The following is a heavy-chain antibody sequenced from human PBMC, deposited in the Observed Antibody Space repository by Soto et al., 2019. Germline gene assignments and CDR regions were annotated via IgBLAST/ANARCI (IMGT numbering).Heavy chain of an antibody. CDR3: TRIFSDALDI. CDR1: GFIFRDSA. Sequence: DVQLVESGGGLVQPGGSLKLSCAASGFIFRDSAIHWVRQASGKGLEWVARIRSKGNSYATAYAESVKGRFTISRDDSKNTAYLQLNSLKNEDTAVYYCTRIFSDALDIWGQGTMVTVSS. J-gene: IGHJ3*02. V-gene: IGHV3-73*02. CDR2: IRSKGNSYAT. D-gene: IGHD3-9*01.